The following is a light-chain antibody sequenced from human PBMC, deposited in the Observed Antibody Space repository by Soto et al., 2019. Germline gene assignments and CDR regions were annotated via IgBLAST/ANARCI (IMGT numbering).Light chain of an antibody. CDR1: QGIRND. CDR2: AAS. V-gene: IGKV1-17*01. J-gene: IGKJ1*01. CDR3: LQHSTYPLT. Sequence: DIQMTQFPSSLSASVGDRVTITCRASQGIRNDLGWYQQKPGKAPKRLIYAASSLQSGVPSRFSGSGSGTGFTLAISSLQPQDSATFYCLQHSTYPLTFGQGTKVEIK.